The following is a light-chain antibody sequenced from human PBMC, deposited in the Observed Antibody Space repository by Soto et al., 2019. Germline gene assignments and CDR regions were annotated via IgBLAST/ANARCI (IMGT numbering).Light chain of an antibody. CDR2: AAS. Sequence: DIQMTQSPFSLSASVGDRVTITCRASQSISRDLNWYQQKPGKAPNLLIYAASTLESGVPSRFSGSGSGTDFTLTISSLQLEDVATYYCQQNYSTPLAFGGGTKVEIK. CDR1: QSISRD. V-gene: IGKV1-39*01. CDR3: QQNYSTPLA. J-gene: IGKJ4*01.